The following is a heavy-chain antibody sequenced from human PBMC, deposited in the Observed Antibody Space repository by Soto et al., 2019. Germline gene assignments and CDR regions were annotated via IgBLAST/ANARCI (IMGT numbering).Heavy chain of an antibody. D-gene: IGHD4-4*01. J-gene: IGHJ4*02. Sequence: PSETLSLTCTVSGGSVSSYYWGWIRQPPGKALEWIGYIYYSGSTKYNPPLKSRVTMSVDTSNNQVSLSVSSVTAADTAVYYCARHSNRNYGLYYFDFWGLGAPVTVSS. V-gene: IGHV4-59*08. CDR3: ARHSNRNYGLYYFDF. CDR2: IYYSGST. CDR1: GGSVSSYY.